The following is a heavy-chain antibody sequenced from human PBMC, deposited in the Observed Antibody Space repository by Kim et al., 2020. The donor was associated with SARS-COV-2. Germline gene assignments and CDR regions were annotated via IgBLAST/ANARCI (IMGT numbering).Heavy chain of an antibody. J-gene: IGHJ6*02. CDR2: ISYDGSNK. Sequence: GGSLRLSCAASGFTFSSYAMHWVRQAPGKGLEWVAVISYDGSNKYYADSVKGRFTISRDNSKNTLYLQMNSLRAEDTAVYYCARDRWLGYFDWLLESYYYYGMDVWGQGTTVTV. V-gene: IGHV3-30*04. CDR1: GFTFSSYA. CDR3: ARDRWLGYFDWLLESYYYYGMDV. D-gene: IGHD3-9*01.